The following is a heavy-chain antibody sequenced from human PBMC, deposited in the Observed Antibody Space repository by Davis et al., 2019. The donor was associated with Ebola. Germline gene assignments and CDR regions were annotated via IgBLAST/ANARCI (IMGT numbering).Heavy chain of an antibody. V-gene: IGHV3-30*18. Sequence: PGGSLRLSCAASGFTFSAYGMHWVRQAPGKGLEWVAIISYDGSNKYYADSVKGRFTISRDNSKNTLYLQMNSLRAEDTAVYYCVKDGADYSSLYYYYGMDVWGQGTTVTVSS. CDR2: ISYDGSNK. CDR1: GFTFSAYG. J-gene: IGHJ6*02. D-gene: IGHD6-13*01. CDR3: VKDGADYSSLYYYYGMDV.